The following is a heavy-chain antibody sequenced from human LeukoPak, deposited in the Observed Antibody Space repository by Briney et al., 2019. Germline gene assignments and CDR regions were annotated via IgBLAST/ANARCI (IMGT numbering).Heavy chain of an antibody. CDR1: GGSFSGYY. V-gene: IGHV4-34*01. D-gene: IGHD2/OR15-2a*01. CDR2: INHSGST. Sequence: SETLSLTCAVYGGSFSGYYWSWIRQPPGKGLEWIGEINHSGSTNYNPSLKSRVTISVDTSKNQFSLKLSSVTAADTAVYYCVVLSYYYYYMDVWGKGTTVTVSS. J-gene: IGHJ6*03. CDR3: VVLSYYYYYMDV.